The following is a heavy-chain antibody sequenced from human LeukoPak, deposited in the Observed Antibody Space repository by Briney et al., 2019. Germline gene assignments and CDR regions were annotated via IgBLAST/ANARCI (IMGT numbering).Heavy chain of an antibody. CDR1: GGSVSNYY. CDR3: ARIERSSYSLGFDY. V-gene: IGHV4-59*02. Sequence: SETLSLTCTVSGGSVSNYYWSWIRQPPGKGLEWIGNIYSTGSTSYNPSLMSRVTISVDTSRNQFSLKLSSVTAADTAVYYCARIERSSYSLGFDYWGQGTLVTVSS. J-gene: IGHJ4*02. CDR2: IYSTGST. D-gene: IGHD6-6*01.